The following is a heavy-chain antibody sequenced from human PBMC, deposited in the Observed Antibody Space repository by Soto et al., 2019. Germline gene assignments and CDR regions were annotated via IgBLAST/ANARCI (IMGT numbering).Heavy chain of an antibody. V-gene: IGHV1-18*01. Sequence: ASVKVSCKASGYTFTSYGISWVRQAPGQGLEWMGWISAYNGNTNYAQKLQGRVTMTTDTSTSTAYMELRSLRSDDTAVYYCARVPITMIVVVITLNYFDYWGQGTLVTVSS. D-gene: IGHD3-22*01. CDR3: ARVPITMIVVVITLNYFDY. CDR1: GYTFTSYG. J-gene: IGHJ4*02. CDR2: ISAYNGNT.